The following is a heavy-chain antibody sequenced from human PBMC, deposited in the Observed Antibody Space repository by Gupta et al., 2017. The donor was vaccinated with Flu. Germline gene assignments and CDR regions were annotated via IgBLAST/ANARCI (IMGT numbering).Heavy chain of an antibody. CDR3: ARETITPQDPSEIIYYGMDI. J-gene: IGHJ6*02. CDR2: IIPISATS. Sequence: QAPGQGLEWMGGIIPISATSNYAQKFQGRVTITADKPTSTAYMELSSLRSEDTAVYYCARETITPQDPSEIIYYGMDIWGQGTSVTVSS. D-gene: IGHD2-15*01. V-gene: IGHV1-69*06.